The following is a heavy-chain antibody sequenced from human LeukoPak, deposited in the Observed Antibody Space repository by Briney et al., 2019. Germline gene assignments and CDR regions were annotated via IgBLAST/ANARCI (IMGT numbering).Heavy chain of an antibody. V-gene: IGHV3-30*02. CDR2: IRYDGSNK. D-gene: IGHD6-13*01. CDR3: AKAGGREAAGIFDY. CDR1: GFTFSSYG. J-gene: IGHJ4*02. Sequence: PAGGSLRLSCAASGFTFSSYGMHWVRQAPGKGLEWVAFIRYDGSNKYYADSVKGRFTISRDNSKNTLYLQMNSLRAEDTAVYFCAKAGGREAAGIFDYWGQGTLATFSS.